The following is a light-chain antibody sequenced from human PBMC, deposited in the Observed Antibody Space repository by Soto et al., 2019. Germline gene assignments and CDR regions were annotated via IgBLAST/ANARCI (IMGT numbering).Light chain of an antibody. CDR1: SSDFGGYNY. J-gene: IGLJ1*01. V-gene: IGLV2-14*03. Sequence: QSALTQPASVSGSPGQSITISCTGTSSDFGGYNYVSWYHQHPGKAPKLMIYDVNNRPSGVSNRFSGSKSGNTASLTISGLQAEDEADYYCSSYTSSSAYVFGTGTQLTVL. CDR3: SSYTSSSAYV. CDR2: DVN.